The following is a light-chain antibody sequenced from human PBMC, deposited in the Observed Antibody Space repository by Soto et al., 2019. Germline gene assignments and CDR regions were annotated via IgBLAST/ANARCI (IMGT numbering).Light chain of an antibody. J-gene: IGLJ1*01. CDR1: SGDVGNYNL. Sequence: QSALTQPASVSGSPGQSITISCTGVSGDVGNYNLVSWYQQHPAKAPKLIIYEVSKRPSGVPDRFSGSKSGNTASLTVSGLQAEDEADYYCSSFAGSNYFYVFGAGTKLTVL. CDR2: EVS. CDR3: SSFAGSNYFYV. V-gene: IGLV2-8*01.